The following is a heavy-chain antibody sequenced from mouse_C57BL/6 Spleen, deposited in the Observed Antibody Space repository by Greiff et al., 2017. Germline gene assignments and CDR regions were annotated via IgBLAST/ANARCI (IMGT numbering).Heavy chain of an antibody. CDR2: ISYDGSN. V-gene: IGHV3-6*01. CDR1: GYSITSGYY. D-gene: IGHD1-1*01. J-gene: IGHJ2*01. Sequence: EVKVEESGPGLVKPSQSLSLTCSVTGYSITSGYYWNWIRQFPGNKLEWMGYISYDGSNNYNPSLKNRISITRDTSKNQFFLKLNSVTTEDTATYYCAREVYYYGSSSYFDYWGQGTTLTVSS. CDR3: AREVYYYGSSSYFDY.